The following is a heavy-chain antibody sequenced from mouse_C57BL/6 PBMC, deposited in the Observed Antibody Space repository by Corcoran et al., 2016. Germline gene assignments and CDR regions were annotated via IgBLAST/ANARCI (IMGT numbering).Heavy chain of an antibody. CDR1: GYTFTGYW. CDR2: ILPVSGST. Sequence: QVQLQQSGAELMKPGASVKLSCKTTGYTFTGYWIMWVKQRPGHGLEWIGEILPVSGSTNYNEKFKGMDIFTADTSYNTAYMQLSSLTTVDSDIYNCARLGVLRYPFGYWGQGTLVTVSA. J-gene: IGHJ3*01. D-gene: IGHD1-1*01. V-gene: IGHV1-9*01. CDR3: ARLGVLRYPFGY.